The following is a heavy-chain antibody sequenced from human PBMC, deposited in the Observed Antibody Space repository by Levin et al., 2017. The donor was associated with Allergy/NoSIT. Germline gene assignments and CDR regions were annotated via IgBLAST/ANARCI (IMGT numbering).Heavy chain of an antibody. Sequence: GGSLRLSCAASGFTFSSYGMHWVRQAPGKGLEWVAVISYDGSNKYYADSVKGRFTISRDNSKNTLYLQMNSLRAEDTAVYYCAKDGAVRGVNDAFDIWGQGTMVTVSS. CDR3: AKDGAVRGVNDAFDI. CDR1: GFTFSSYG. D-gene: IGHD3-10*01. CDR2: ISYDGSNK. J-gene: IGHJ3*02. V-gene: IGHV3-30*18.